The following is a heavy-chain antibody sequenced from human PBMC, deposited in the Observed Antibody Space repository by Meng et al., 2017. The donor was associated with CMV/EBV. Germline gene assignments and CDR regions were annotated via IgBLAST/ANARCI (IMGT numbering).Heavy chain of an antibody. V-gene: IGHV3-21*01. CDR2: ISSSSSYI. CDR1: GFTFSSYS. Sequence: GGSLRLSCAASGFTFSSYSMNWVRQAPGKGLEWVSSISSSSSYIYYADSVKGRFTISRDNAKNSLYLQMNSLRAEDTAVYYCARGGEEGAAAVGPYYFDYWGQGTLVTVSS. D-gene: IGHD6-25*01. CDR3: ARGGEEGAAAVGPYYFDY. J-gene: IGHJ4*02.